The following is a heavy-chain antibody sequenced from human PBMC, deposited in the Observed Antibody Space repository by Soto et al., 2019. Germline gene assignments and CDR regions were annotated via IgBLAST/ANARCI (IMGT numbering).Heavy chain of an antibody. CDR1: GYTFTSYY. D-gene: IGHD6-19*01. CDR2: INPSGGST. V-gene: IGHV1-46*01. CDR3: ARDRRGIAVAGTGFGY. J-gene: IGHJ4*02. Sequence: PEASVKVSCKASGYTFTSYYMHWVRQAPGQGLEWMGIINPSGGSTSYAQKFQGRVTMTRDTSTSTVYMELSSLRSEDTAVYYCARDRRGIAVAGTGFGYWGQGTLVTVSS.